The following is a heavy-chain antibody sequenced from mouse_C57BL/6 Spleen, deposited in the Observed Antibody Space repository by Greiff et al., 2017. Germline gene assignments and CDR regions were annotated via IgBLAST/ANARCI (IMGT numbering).Heavy chain of an antibody. V-gene: IGHV1-42*01. CDR2: INPSTGGT. Sequence: EVKLQQSGPELVKPGASVKISCKASGYSFTGYYMNWVKQSPEKSLEWIGEINPSTGGTTYNQKFKAKATLTVDKSSSTAYMQLKSLTSEDSAVYYCARRRLTGRFDYWGQGTTLTVSS. CDR3: ARRRLTGRFDY. J-gene: IGHJ2*01. CDR1: GYSFTGYY. D-gene: IGHD4-1*01.